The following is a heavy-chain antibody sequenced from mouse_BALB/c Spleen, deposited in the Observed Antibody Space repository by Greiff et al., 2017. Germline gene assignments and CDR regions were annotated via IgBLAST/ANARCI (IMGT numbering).Heavy chain of an antibody. Sequence: VKLMESGPDLVAPSQSLSITCTVSGFSLTSYGVHWVRQPPGKGLEWLVVIWSDGSTTYNSALKSRLSISKDNSKSQVFLKMNSLQTDDTAMYYCARHLHGYYAMDYWGQGTSVTVSS. CDR3: ARHLHGYYAMDY. CDR2: IWSDGST. J-gene: IGHJ4*01. CDR1: GFSLTSYG. V-gene: IGHV2-6-2*01.